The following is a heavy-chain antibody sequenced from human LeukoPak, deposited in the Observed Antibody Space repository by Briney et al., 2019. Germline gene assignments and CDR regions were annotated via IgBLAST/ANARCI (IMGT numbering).Heavy chain of an antibody. CDR2: IYYSGST. D-gene: IGHD4-11*01. J-gene: IGHJ5*02. V-gene: IGHV4-39*01. Sequence: SETLSLTCTVSGGSIGSSTYYWGWIRQPPGKGLEWIGSIYYSGSTYYSPSLKSRVTISVDTSKNQFSLNLASVTAADTAVYYCARSTTIKGWFDPWGQGTLVTVSS. CDR1: GGSIGSSTYY. CDR3: ARSTTIKGWFDP.